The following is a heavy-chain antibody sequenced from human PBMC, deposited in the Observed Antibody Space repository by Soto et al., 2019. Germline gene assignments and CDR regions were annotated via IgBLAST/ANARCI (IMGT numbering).Heavy chain of an antibody. CDR1: GFTFNIYA. CDR3: ANCGLGLSGSRFQS. Sequence: EEQLLESGGDLIQPGGSLRLSCAASGFTFNIYAMSWVRQAPGKGLEWVSTVSGSGDNTYYADFVKGRFTISRDNSKNTVYLQMNSLRAEDTAVYYCANCGLGLSGSRFQSWGQGAQVTVSS. V-gene: IGHV3-23*01. CDR2: VSGSGDNT. J-gene: IGHJ1*01. D-gene: IGHD1-26*01.